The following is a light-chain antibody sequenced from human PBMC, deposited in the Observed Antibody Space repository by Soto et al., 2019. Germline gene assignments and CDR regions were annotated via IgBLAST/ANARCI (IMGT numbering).Light chain of an antibody. CDR3: QQYYSTQWT. CDR1: QSVLYSSNNKNY. J-gene: IGKJ1*01. Sequence: IVMTHSPDSLAVSLGESATINCKSSQSVLYSSNNKNYLTWYQQKPGQPPKLLIYWSSTRESGVPDRFSGSGCGTDFTLTISSRQAEDVAAYYCQQYYSTQWTFGQGTKVEIK. CDR2: WSS. V-gene: IGKV4-1*01.